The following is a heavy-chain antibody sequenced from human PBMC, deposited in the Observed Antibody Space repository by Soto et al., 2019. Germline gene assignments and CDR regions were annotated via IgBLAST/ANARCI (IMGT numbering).Heavy chain of an antibody. CDR2: IIPIFGTA. CDR1: GGTFSSYA. J-gene: IGHJ4*02. Sequence: QVQLVQSGAEVKKPGSSVKVSCKASGGTFSSYAISWVRQAPGQGLEWMGGIIPIFGTANYAQKFQGRVTITADESTSTAYMELSSLRSEDTAVYYYARDCPRYSSSCPDGDYWGQGTLVTVSS. CDR3: ARDCPRYSSSCPDGDY. D-gene: IGHD6-13*01. V-gene: IGHV1-69*01.